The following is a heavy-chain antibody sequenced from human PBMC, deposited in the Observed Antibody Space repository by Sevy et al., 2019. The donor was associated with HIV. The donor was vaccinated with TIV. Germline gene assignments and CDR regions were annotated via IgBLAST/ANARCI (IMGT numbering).Heavy chain of an antibody. V-gene: IGHV3-72*01. CDR3: TRALIVVDGFFRYYHGMDV. CDR1: GFTFSDHY. D-gene: IGHD6-19*01. CDR2: SRNKANSYTT. J-gene: IGHJ6*02. Sequence: GGSLRLSCAASGFTFSDHYMDWVRQAPGKGLEWIGRSRNKANSYTTEYAASVKGRFTSSRNESKNSLYLQMNSLKSEDTAIYYCTRALIVVDGFFRYYHGMDVWGQGTTVTVSS.